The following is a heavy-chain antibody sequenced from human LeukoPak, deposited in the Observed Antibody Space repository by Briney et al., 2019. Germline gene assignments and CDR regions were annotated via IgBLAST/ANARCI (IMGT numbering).Heavy chain of an antibody. Sequence: GGSLRLSCAASGFTFDDYGMTWVRQAPGKGLEWVSSISSSSSYIYYADSVRGRFTISRDNAKNSLYLQMNSLRAEDTALYYCAREALHQFHFDFTPHALDIWGQGTMVTVSS. J-gene: IGHJ3*02. D-gene: IGHD3-9*01. CDR1: GFTFDDYG. CDR3: AREALHQFHFDFTPHALDI. CDR2: ISSSSSYI. V-gene: IGHV3-21*04.